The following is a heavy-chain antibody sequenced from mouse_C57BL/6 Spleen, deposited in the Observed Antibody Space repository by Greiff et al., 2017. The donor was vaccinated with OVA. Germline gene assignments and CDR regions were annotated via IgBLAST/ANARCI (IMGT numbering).Heavy chain of an antibody. CDR1: GYAFTNYL. D-gene: IGHD2-1*01. CDR3: ARDYGNYGFAY. V-gene: IGHV1-54*01. Sequence: QVQLQQSGAELVRPGTSVKVSCKASGYAFTNYLIEWVKQRPGQGLEWIGVINPGSGGTNYNEKFKGKATLTADKSSSTAYMQLSSLTSEDSAVYFSARDYGNYGFAYWGQGTLVTVSA. CDR2: INPGSGGT. J-gene: IGHJ3*01.